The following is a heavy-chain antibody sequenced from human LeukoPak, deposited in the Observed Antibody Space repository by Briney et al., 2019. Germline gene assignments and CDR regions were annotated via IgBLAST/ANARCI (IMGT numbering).Heavy chain of an antibody. Sequence: SETLSLTCTVSGGSITSYYWSWIRQSPGKGLEWIGYISYSGSTNYNPSLKSRVTISVDTSKNQFSLKLSSVTAADTAVYYCARDASLYYFDYWGQGTLVTVSS. V-gene: IGHV4-59*01. CDR1: GGSITSYY. J-gene: IGHJ4*02. CDR2: ISYSGST. CDR3: ARDASLYYFDY. D-gene: IGHD2-2*01.